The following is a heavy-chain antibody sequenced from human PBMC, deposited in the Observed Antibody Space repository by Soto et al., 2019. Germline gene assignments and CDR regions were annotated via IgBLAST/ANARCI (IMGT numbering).Heavy chain of an antibody. CDR3: ARARYNYFDY. CDR1: DGAIGGRDCY. Sequence: PSEPQSLPSTVSDGAIGGRDCYWSWIHQIRQPPGKGLEWIGYIYYSGSTYYNPSLKSRVIVSVDTSKNQFSLRLSSVTAADTAVYYCARARYNYFDYWGQGTPVTVSS. J-gene: IGHJ4*02. V-gene: IGHV4-30-4*02. CDR2: IYYSGST. D-gene: IGHD5-18*01.